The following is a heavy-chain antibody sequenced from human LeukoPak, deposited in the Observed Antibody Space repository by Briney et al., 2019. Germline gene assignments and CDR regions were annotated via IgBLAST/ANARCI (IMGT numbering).Heavy chain of an antibody. CDR3: ARRLTQYDCFDP. CDR1: GDIVSSNSVT. CDR2: TYYRSTWYN. V-gene: IGHV6-1*01. J-gene: IGHJ5*02. D-gene: IGHD2-2*01. Sequence: SQSLSLTCAISGDIVSSNSVTWNWIRQSPSRGLEWLGRTYYRSTWYNDYAVSVRGRITVNPDTSKNQFSLHLNSVTPEDTAVYYCARRLTQYDCFDPWGQGILVTVSS.